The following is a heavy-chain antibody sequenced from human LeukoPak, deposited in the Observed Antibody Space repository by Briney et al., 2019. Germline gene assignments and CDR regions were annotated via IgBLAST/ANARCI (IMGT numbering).Heavy chain of an antibody. V-gene: IGHV3-74*01. CDR3: ARENFYGMDV. CDR1: GFSLSNSN. J-gene: IGHJ6*02. Sequence: GGSLRLSCAASGFSLSNSNMNWVRQAPGKGLVWVSRINSDGSITRYADSVKGRFTISRDNAKNTMYLQMNSLRAEDTAVYYCARENFYGMDVWGQGTTVTVSS. CDR2: INSDGSIT.